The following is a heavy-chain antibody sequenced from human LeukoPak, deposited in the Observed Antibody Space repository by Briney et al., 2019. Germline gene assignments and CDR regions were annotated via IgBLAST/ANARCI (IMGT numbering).Heavy chain of an antibody. CDR3: QVGWEPGVFDY. V-gene: IGHV1-18*01. CDR1: GYTFTSYG. Sequence: ASVKVSCEASGYTFTSYGISWVRQAPGQGLEWMGWISAYNGNTNYAQKLQGRVTMTTDTSTSTAYMELRSLRSDDTAVYYCQVGWEPGVFDYWGQGTLVTVSS. J-gene: IGHJ4*02. D-gene: IGHD1-26*01. CDR2: ISAYNGNT.